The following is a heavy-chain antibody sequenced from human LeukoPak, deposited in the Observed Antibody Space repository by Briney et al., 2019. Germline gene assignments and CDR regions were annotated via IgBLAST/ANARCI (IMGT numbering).Heavy chain of an antibody. CDR1: GFTFSTYW. Sequence: GGSLRLSCAASGFTFSTYWMTLVRQAPGKGLEWVAVISYDGSNKYYADSVKGRFTISRDNSKNTLYLQMNSLRAEDTAVYYCARGQGGSYDYWGQGTLVTVSS. D-gene: IGHD1-26*01. CDR2: ISYDGSNK. CDR3: ARGQGGSYDY. J-gene: IGHJ4*02. V-gene: IGHV3-30-3*01.